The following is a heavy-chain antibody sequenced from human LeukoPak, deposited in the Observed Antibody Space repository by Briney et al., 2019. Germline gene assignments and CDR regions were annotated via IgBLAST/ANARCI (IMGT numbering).Heavy chain of an antibody. CDR3: ARHGPLIRYRTAFDT. CDR1: GSFISTSNYY. Sequence: SQTLSLTCTVSGSFISTSNYYWAWIRQSPGTELECIGSFFYGGNTYYNPSLKSRVTISVDVSNNQFSLMLSSVTAADTALYYCARHGPLIRYRTAFDTWGQGTMVTVSS. D-gene: IGHD3-9*01. CDR2: FFYGGNT. J-gene: IGHJ3*02. V-gene: IGHV4-39*01.